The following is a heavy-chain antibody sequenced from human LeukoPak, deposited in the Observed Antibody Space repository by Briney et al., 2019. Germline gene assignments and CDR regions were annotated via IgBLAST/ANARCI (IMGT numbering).Heavy chain of an antibody. Sequence: GGSLRLSCAASGFTSIDYDMHWVRHVIGKGLEWVSAIGIRGDTHYSGSVKGRFTISRENAESSLYLQMNSLRAEDTAVYYCARGGIQVSGIDEFDYWGQGTLVTVSS. V-gene: IGHV3-13*01. J-gene: IGHJ4*02. CDR2: IGIRGDT. CDR1: GFTSIDYD. D-gene: IGHD6-19*01. CDR3: ARGGIQVSGIDEFDY.